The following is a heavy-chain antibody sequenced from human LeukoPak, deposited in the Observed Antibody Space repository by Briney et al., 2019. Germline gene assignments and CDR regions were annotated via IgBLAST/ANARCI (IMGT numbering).Heavy chain of an antibody. CDR2: IWYDGSNK. CDR3: ARAGRKGYSSSWVDY. CDR1: GFTFSSYG. D-gene: IGHD6-13*01. J-gene: IGHJ4*02. Sequence: GRSLRLSCAASGFTFSSYGMHWVRQAPGKGLEWVAVIWYDGSNKYYADCVKGRFTISRDNSKNTLYLQMNSLRAEDTAVYYCARAGRKGYSSSWVDYWGQGTLVTVSS. V-gene: IGHV3-33*01.